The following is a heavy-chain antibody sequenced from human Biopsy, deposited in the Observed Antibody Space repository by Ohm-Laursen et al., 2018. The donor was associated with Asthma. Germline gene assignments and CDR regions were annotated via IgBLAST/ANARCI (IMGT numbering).Heavy chain of an antibody. CDR3: ARVQKSPGDRWFDP. V-gene: IGHV1-2*06. CDR2: INPNGGAT. J-gene: IGHJ5*02. D-gene: IGHD7-27*01. Sequence: SVKVSCKASAHTFIGYHLHWVRQAPGEGLEWMGRINPNGGATIYAQKFQGRVTMTRDTSISTAYMELSRLTSDDTAVYYCARVQKSPGDRWFDPWGQGTLVTVSS. CDR1: AHTFIGYH.